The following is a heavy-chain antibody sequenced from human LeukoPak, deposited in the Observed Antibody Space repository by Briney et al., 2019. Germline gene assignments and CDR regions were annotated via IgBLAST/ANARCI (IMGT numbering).Heavy chain of an antibody. CDR2: IKQDESEK. D-gene: IGHD3-22*01. Sequence: GGSLRLSCAASGFTFSSYWMTWARQAPGKGLEWVANIKQDESEKYYGDSVRGRFTISRDNAQNSLYLQMNSLRAEDTAVYYCARDNGYSSVDYWGQGTLVTVSS. CDR3: ARDNGYSSVDY. J-gene: IGHJ4*02. V-gene: IGHV3-7*01. CDR1: GFTFSSYW.